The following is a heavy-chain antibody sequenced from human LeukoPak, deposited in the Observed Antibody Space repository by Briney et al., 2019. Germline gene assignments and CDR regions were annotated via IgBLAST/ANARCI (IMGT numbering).Heavy chain of an antibody. CDR3: ARTFITMVRGVIITLDGMDV. CDR2: ISAYNGNT. CDR1: GYTFTSYG. V-gene: IGHV1-18*04. J-gene: IGHJ6*04. Sequence: GASVKVSCKASGYTFTSYGISWVRQAPGQGLEWKGWISAYNGNTNYAQKLQGRVTMTTDTSTSTAYMELRSLRSDDTAVYYCARTFITMVRGVIITLDGMDVWGKGTTVTVSS. D-gene: IGHD3-10*01.